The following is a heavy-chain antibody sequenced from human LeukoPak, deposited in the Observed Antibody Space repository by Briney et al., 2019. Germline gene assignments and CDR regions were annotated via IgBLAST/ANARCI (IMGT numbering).Heavy chain of an antibody. Sequence: VKPSETLSLTCTVSGGSISSYYWSWIRQPPGKGLEWIGYIYYSGSTNYNPSLKSRVTISVDTSKNQFSLKLSSVTAADTAVYYCARVRIVGATHFDYWGQGTLVTVSS. CDR3: ARVRIVGATHFDY. J-gene: IGHJ4*02. D-gene: IGHD1-26*01. CDR2: IYYSGST. V-gene: IGHV4-59*01. CDR1: GGSISSYY.